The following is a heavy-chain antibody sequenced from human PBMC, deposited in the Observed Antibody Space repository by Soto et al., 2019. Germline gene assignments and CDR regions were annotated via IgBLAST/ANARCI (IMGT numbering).Heavy chain of an antibody. CDR1: GFTFSNFA. D-gene: IGHD1-1*01. Sequence: QLLESGGGFVQPGGSLRLSCVASGFTFSNFAMAWVRQAPGEGLEWVSAISGSGDDTFYADSMKGRFTISRYNTKDTMYLKINSLRAEDTAVYYCATPISNTGTTFGFWGQGTLVTVSS. CDR2: ISGSGDDT. V-gene: IGHV3-23*01. J-gene: IGHJ4*02. CDR3: ATPISNTGTTFGF.